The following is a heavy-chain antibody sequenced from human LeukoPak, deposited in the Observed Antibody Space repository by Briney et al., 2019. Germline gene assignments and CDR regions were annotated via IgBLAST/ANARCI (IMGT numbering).Heavy chain of an antibody. CDR3: ARDRSAGILTGYYPFDY. Sequence: GGSLRLSCAASGFTFSSYSMNWVRQAPGKGLEWVSSISSSSGYIYYADSVKGRFTISRDNAKNSPYLQMNSLRAEDTAVYYCARDRSAGILTGYYPFDYWGQGTLVTVSS. J-gene: IGHJ4*02. CDR1: GFTFSSYS. D-gene: IGHD3-9*01. CDR2: ISSSSGYI. V-gene: IGHV3-21*01.